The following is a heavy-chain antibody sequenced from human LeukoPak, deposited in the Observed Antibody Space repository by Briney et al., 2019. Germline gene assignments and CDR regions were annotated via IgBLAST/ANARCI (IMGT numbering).Heavy chain of an antibody. Sequence: GGSLRLSCAASGFTFSGYAMNWVRQAPGKGLEWVSVISSSGGTTYYSDSVKGRFIISRDNSKNTLYLQMNSLRAEDTAVYYCAKAGIAVPATPEYCGQGTQVTVSS. CDR3: AKAGIAVPATPEY. CDR2: ISSSGGTT. CDR1: GFTFSGYA. J-gene: IGHJ4*02. V-gene: IGHV3-23*01. D-gene: IGHD6-19*01.